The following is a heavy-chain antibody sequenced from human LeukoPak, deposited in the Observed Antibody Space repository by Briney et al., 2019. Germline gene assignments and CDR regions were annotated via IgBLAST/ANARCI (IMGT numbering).Heavy chain of an antibody. CDR3: ARGRSEYYYDSSGYYYLYY. D-gene: IGHD3-22*01. CDR2: INHSGST. CDR1: GGSFSGYY. Sequence: PSETLSPTCAVYGGSFSGYYWSWIRQPPGKGLEWIGEINHSGSTNYNPSLKSRVTISVDTSKNQFSLKLSSVTAADTAVYYCARGRSEYYYDSSGYYYLYYWGQGTLVTVSS. J-gene: IGHJ4*02. V-gene: IGHV4-34*01.